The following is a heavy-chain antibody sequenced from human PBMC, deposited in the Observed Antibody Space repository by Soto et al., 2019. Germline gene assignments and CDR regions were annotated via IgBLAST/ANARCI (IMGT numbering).Heavy chain of an antibody. D-gene: IGHD6-6*01. CDR2: IYNSGST. J-gene: IGHJ4*02. Sequence: SETLSLTCTVSGGSISGYYWSWIRQPPGKGLEWIGYIYNSGSTNYNPSLKSRVTISVDTSKNQFSLKLSSVTAADTAVYYCETMSIAALLDFWGQGTLVTVSS. CDR3: ETMSIAALLDF. V-gene: IGHV4-59*01. CDR1: GGSISGYY.